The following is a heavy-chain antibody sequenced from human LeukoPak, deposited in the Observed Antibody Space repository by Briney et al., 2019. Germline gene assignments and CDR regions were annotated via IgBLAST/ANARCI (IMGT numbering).Heavy chain of an antibody. V-gene: IGHV4-61*02. CDR2: IYSNGWT. CDR3: ARGSGWNSFDP. Sequence: SQTLSLTCTVSGGSISTDLYYWTWLRQPAGKGLEWIGRIYSNGWTDYNPPLKRRVSISIDTSKNHFSLKMSLATAADTALYYCARGSGWNSFDPWGQGTLVTVSS. J-gene: IGHJ5*02. CDR1: GGSISTDLYY. D-gene: IGHD6-19*01.